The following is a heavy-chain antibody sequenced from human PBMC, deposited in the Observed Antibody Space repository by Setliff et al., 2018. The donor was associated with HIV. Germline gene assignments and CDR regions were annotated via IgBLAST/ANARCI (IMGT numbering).Heavy chain of an antibody. V-gene: IGHV4-34*01. J-gene: IGHJ6*03. CDR3: ARDVPWGDYYYYMDV. CDR1: GGSFSDYY. CDR2: INHRGST. D-gene: IGHD3-16*01. Sequence: PSETLSLTCAVYGGSFSDYYWTWIRQSPGKGLEWIGEINHRGSTNYKPSLKSRVTMSVDTSKNRFSLKLSSVTAADTAVYYCARDVPWGDYYYYMDVWGKGTTVTVSS.